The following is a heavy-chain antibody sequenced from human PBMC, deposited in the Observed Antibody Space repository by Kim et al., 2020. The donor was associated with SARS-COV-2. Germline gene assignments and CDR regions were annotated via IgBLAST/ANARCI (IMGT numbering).Heavy chain of an antibody. CDR3: TKDGGE. CDR2: ITHTADRT. D-gene: IGHD6-25*01. CDR1: GFTFSTYA. J-gene: IGHJ4*02. V-gene: IGHV3-23*01. Sequence: GGSLRLSCVASGFTFSTYAMYWVRQAPWKGLEWVSGITHTADRTFYADSVKGRFTISRDYSKNTLYLQMDSLRADDTAIYYCTKDGGEGGQGAHVTVSS.